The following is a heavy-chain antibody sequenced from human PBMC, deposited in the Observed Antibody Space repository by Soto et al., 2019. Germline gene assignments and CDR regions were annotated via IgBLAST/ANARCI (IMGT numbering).Heavy chain of an antibody. D-gene: IGHD6-19*01. CDR2: ISSSGSTI. V-gene: IGHV3-48*03. Sequence: PGGSLRLSCAASGFTFSSYEMNWVRQAPGKGLEWVSYISSSGSTIYYADSVKGRFTISRDNAKNSLYLQMNSLRAEDTAVYYCAREKESSGANYWGQGTLVTVSS. CDR1: GFTFSSYE. J-gene: IGHJ4*02. CDR3: AREKESSGANY.